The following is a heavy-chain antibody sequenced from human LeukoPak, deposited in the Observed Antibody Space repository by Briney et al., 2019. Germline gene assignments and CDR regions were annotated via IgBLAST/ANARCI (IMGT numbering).Heavy chain of an antibody. D-gene: IGHD2-15*01. Sequence: PSETLSLTCTVSGGSISSYYWSWIRQPAGKGLEWIGRIYTSGSTNYNPSLKSRVTMSVDTSKNQFSLKLSSVTAADTAVYYCARMKVVVAASVFDIWGQGTMVTVSS. CDR3: ARMKVVVAASVFDI. J-gene: IGHJ3*02. CDR2: IYTSGST. V-gene: IGHV4-4*07. CDR1: GGSISSYY.